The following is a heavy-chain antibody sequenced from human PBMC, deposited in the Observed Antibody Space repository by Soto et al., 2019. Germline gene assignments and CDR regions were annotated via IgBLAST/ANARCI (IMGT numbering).Heavy chain of an antibody. V-gene: IGHV3-21*01. D-gene: IGHD3-3*01. CDR1: GFTFSNYA. J-gene: IGHJ6*02. Sequence: EVQLVESGGGLVKPGGSLRLSCAASGFTFSNYAMNWVRQAPGKGLEWVSSISTSSSYIYYADSVKVRFTISRDNAKNSLYLQMNSLRAEDTAVYYCAREIRNYYGMDVWGQGTTVTVSS. CDR2: ISTSSSYI. CDR3: AREIRNYYGMDV.